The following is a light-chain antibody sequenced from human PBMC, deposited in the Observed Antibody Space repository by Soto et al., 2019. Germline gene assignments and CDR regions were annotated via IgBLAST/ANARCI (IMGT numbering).Light chain of an antibody. J-gene: IGKJ1*01. CDR3: QKYFSFPWT. CDR2: WAS. V-gene: IGKV4-1*01. CDR1: QSVLYSSNNKNY. Sequence: DIVMTQSPDSLAVSLGERATINCKSSQSVLYSSNNKNYLAWYQQRPGPPPNLLIYWASTRESGVPDRFSGRGSGKDFTLTISSLQAEDVAIYYCQKYFSFPWTFGKGTKVKIK.